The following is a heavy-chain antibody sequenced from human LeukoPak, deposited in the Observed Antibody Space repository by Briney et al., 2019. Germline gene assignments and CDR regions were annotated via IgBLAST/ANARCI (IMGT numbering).Heavy chain of an antibody. J-gene: IGHJ6*04. CDR3: ARSSRYCSSTSCPRGDYYGMDV. CDR1: GGSFSGYY. V-gene: IGHV4-34*01. CDR2: INHSGST. Sequence: PSETLSLTCAVYGGSFSGYYWSWIRQPPGKGLEWLGEINHSGSTNYNPSLKSRVTISVDTSKNQFSLKLSSVTAADTAVHYCARSSRYCSSTSCPRGDYYGMDVWGKGTTVTVSS. D-gene: IGHD2-2*01.